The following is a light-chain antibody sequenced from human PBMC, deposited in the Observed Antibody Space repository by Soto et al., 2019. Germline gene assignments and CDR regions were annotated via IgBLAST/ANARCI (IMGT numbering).Light chain of an antibody. V-gene: IGKV1-5*01. CDR1: QRIGSW. Sequence: DIQMTQSPSTLSASVGDRVTITCRASQRIGSWLAWYQRKPGRAPKLLMSDASSLENGVPSRFSGSGSGTEFTLTISSLQPDDVATYYCQQYYNYCTFGQETKVEIK. J-gene: IGKJ1*01. CDR2: DAS. CDR3: QQYYNYCT.